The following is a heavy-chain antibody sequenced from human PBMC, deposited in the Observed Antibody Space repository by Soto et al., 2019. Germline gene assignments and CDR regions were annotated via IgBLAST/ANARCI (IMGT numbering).Heavy chain of an antibody. V-gene: IGHV1-18*01. Sequence: ASVKVSCKASGYTFTSYGISWVRQAPGQGLEWMGWISAYNGNTNYAQKLQGRVTMTTDTSTSTAYMELRSLRSDDTAVYYCARAQDLDYDYIWGSYRHGGDYWGQGTLVTVSS. D-gene: IGHD3-16*01. J-gene: IGHJ4*02. CDR2: ISAYNGNT. CDR3: ARAQDLDYDYIWGSYRHGGDY. CDR1: GYTFTSYG.